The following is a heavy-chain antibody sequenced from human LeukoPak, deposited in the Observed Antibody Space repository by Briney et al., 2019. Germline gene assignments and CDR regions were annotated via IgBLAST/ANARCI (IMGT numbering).Heavy chain of an antibody. D-gene: IGHD2-2*01. CDR3: TYSSTSSPLYYYYGMDV. V-gene: IGHV1-18*01. CDR2: ISAYNGNT. CDR1: GYTFTSYG. J-gene: IGHJ6*02. Sequence: ASVKVSCKASGYTFTSYGISWVRQAPGQGLEWMGWISAYNGNTNYAQKLQGRVTMTTDTSTSTAYMELRSLRSDDTAVYYCTYSSTSSPLYYYYGMDVWRQGTTVTVSS.